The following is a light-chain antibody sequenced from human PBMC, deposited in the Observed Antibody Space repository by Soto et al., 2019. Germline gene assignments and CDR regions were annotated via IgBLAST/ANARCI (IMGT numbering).Light chain of an antibody. CDR1: QGISNY. CDR3: QKYNSAST. CDR2: AAS. J-gene: IGKJ5*01. Sequence: DIQMTQSPSSLSASVGDRVTITCRASQGISNYLAWYQQKPGKVPKLLIYAASTLQPGVPSRFSGSGSGTDFTLTISSLQPEDVATYYCQKYNSASTFGQGTRLEIK. V-gene: IGKV1-27*01.